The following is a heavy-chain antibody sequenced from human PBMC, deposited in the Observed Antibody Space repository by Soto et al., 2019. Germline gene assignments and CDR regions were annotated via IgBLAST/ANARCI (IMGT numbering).Heavy chain of an antibody. CDR3: ASTSSGWSIDY. J-gene: IGHJ4*02. V-gene: IGHV3-21*01. CDR1: GFTFSSYS. CDR2: ISSSSSYI. Sequence: GGPLRLSCAASGFTFSSYSMNWVRQAPGKGLEWVSSISSSSSYIYYADSVKGRFTISRDNAKNSLYLQMNSLRAEDTAVYYCASTSSGWSIDYWGQGTLVTVSS. D-gene: IGHD6-19*01.